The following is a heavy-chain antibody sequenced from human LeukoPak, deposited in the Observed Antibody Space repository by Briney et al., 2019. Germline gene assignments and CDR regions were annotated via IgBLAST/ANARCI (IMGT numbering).Heavy chain of an antibody. J-gene: IGHJ4*02. D-gene: IGHD6-13*01. Sequence: GESLKISCEASGYSFTSCWIGWVRQMPGKGLEWMGIIYPGDSDTRYSPSFQGQVTISADKSISTAYLQWSSLKASDTAMYYCARSPMYSSSWLAFDYWGQGTLVTVSS. CDR3: ARSPMYSSSWLAFDY. V-gene: IGHV5-51*01. CDR2: IYPGDSDT. CDR1: GYSFTSCW.